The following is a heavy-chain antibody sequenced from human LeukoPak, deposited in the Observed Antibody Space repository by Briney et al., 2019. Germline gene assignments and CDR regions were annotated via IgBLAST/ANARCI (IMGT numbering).Heavy chain of an antibody. CDR2: IYHSGST. Sequence: PSETLSLTCTVSGYSISSGYHWGWIRQSPGRGLEWIGSIYHSGSTYYRPSLHSRLTISVDTSKNQFSLTLSSVTAADTAVYYCAREDYYDSSGYYLDPWAQSPLHTVSS. J-gene: IGHJ5*02. CDR3: AREDYYDSSGYYLDP. D-gene: IGHD3-22*01. CDR1: GYSISSGYH. V-gene: IGHV4-38-2*02.